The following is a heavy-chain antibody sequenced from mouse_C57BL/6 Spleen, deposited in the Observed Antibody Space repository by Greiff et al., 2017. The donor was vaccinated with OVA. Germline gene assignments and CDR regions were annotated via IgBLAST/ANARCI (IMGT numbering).Heavy chain of an antibody. V-gene: IGHV1-9*01. D-gene: IGHD2-4*01. CDR3: ARNSYDYGSPYYFDD. CDR1: GYSFTGYW. Sequence: VQLQQSGAELMKPGASVKLSCKASGYSFTGYWIEWVKQRPGHGLEWLGEILPGSGSTNYNEKFKGKATFTADTSSNTAYMQLSSLTTEDSAIYYCARNSYDYGSPYYFDDWGQGTTLTVSS. CDR2: ILPGSGST. J-gene: IGHJ2*01.